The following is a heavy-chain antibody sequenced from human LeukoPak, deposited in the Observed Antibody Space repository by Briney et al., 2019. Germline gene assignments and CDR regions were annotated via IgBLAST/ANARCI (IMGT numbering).Heavy chain of an antibody. CDR3: ARGGYGHILNPYYFDY. CDR1: GGSFSGKY. D-gene: IGHD5-12*01. Sequence: SETLSLTCAVYGGSFSGKYWTWIRQPPGKGLEWIGEITYSGSIYYKPSLKSRVTISVDTSKNQFSLKLNSVTAADTAVYYCARGGYGHILNPYYFDYWGQGTLVTVSS. J-gene: IGHJ4*02. V-gene: IGHV4-34*01. CDR2: ITYSGSI.